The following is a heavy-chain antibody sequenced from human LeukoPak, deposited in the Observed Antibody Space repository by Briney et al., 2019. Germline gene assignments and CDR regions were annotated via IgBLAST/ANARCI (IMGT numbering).Heavy chain of an antibody. D-gene: IGHD6-13*01. J-gene: IGHJ4*02. CDR2: IRYDGSNK. CDR3: AKGYSSSWYYFDY. CDR1: GFTFSSYG. Sequence: GGSLRLSCAASGFTFSSYGMHWVRQAPGKGLEWVASIRYDGSNKYYADSVKGRFTIYRDNSKNTLYLQMNSLRAEDTAVYYCAKGYSSSWYYFDYWGQGTLVTVSS. V-gene: IGHV3-30*02.